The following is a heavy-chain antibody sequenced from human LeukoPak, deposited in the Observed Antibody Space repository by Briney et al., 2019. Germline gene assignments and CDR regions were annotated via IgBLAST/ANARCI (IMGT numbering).Heavy chain of an antibody. CDR2: IKQDGSEK. Sequence: GGSLRLSCAASGFTFSSYWMSWVRQAPGKGLEWVANIKQDGSEKYYVDSVKGRFTISRGNAKNSLYLQMNSLRAEDTAVYYCARDQNYYDSSGSSPFDYWGQGTLVTVSS. CDR1: GFTFSSYW. J-gene: IGHJ4*02. D-gene: IGHD3-22*01. V-gene: IGHV3-7*01. CDR3: ARDQNYYDSSGSSPFDY.